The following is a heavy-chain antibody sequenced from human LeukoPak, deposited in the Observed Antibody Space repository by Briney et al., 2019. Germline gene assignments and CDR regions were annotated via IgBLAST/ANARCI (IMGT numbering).Heavy chain of an antibody. J-gene: IGHJ6*02. CDR1: GYTFTGYY. V-gene: IGHV1-2*02. Sequence: ASVKVSCKASGYTFTGYYMHWVRQAPGQGLEWMGWINPNSGGTNYAQKFQGRVTMTRDTSISTAYMELSRLRSEDTAVYYCARVRCSGGSCYPPFYYYGMDVWGQGTTVTVSS. CDR2: INPNSGGT. D-gene: IGHD2-15*01. CDR3: ARVRCSGGSCYPPFYYYGMDV.